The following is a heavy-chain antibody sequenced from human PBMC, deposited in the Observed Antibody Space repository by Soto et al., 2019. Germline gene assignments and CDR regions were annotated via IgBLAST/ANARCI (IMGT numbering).Heavy chain of an antibody. CDR2: IWYDGSNK. Sequence: PGGSLRLSCAASGFNFSSYGMHWVRQAPGKGLEWVAVIWYDGSNKYYADSVKGRFTISRDNSKNTLYLQMNSLRAEDTAVYYCARDQRFLEWLFKEAEYYYSGMDVWGQGTTVTVSS. D-gene: IGHD3-3*01. J-gene: IGHJ6*02. CDR3: ARDQRFLEWLFKEAEYYYSGMDV. CDR1: GFNFSSYG. V-gene: IGHV3-33*01.